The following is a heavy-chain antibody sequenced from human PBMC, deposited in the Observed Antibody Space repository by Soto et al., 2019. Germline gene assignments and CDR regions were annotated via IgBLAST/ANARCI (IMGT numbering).Heavy chain of an antibody. V-gene: IGHV3-30-3*01. D-gene: IGHD4-4*01. CDR1: GFTFSSYA. J-gene: IGHJ6*02. Sequence: GGSLRLSCAASGFTFSSYAMHWVRQAPGKGLEWVAVISYDGSNKYYADSVKGRFTISRDNSKNTLYLQMNSLRAEDTAVYYCARVLTTVTPYYYGMDVWGQGTTVTVSS. CDR2: ISYDGSNK. CDR3: ARVLTTVTPYYYGMDV.